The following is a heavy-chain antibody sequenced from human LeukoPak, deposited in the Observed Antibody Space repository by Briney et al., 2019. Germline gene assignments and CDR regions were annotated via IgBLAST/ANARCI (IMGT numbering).Heavy chain of an antibody. Sequence: SETLSLTFSVSGGSISSSYWSWIRQSPGKGLEWIGYIYYSGSTNYNPSLKSRVTISVDTTKNQFSLKLSSVTAADTAVYYCARVTYDSSGYYRFDPWGQGTLVTVSS. CDR1: GGSISSSY. CDR3: ARVTYDSSGYYRFDP. V-gene: IGHV4-59*01. D-gene: IGHD3-22*01. J-gene: IGHJ5*02. CDR2: IYYSGST.